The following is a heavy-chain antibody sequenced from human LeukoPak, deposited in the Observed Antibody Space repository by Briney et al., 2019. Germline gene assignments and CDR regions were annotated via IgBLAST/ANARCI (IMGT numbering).Heavy chain of an antibody. J-gene: IGHJ3*02. CDR3: ARDLGIAAAGGAFDI. V-gene: IGHV4-59*01. CDR1: GGSIRSYY. Sequence: SETLSLTCTVSGGSIRSYYWSWIRQPPGKGLEWIGYIYYSGSTNYNPSLKSRVTISVDTSKNQFSLRLSSVTAADTAVYYCARDLGIAAAGGAFDIWGQGTMVTVSS. D-gene: IGHD6-13*01. CDR2: IYYSGST.